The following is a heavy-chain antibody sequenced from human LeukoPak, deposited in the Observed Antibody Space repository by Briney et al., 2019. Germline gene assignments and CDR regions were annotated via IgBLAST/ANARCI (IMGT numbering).Heavy chain of an antibody. Sequence: AGGSLRLSCATSGFTFSSYSMNWVRQARGKGLEWVSSVSSSRYIYYADSVKGRFTISRDNAKNSLYLQMNSLRAEDTAVYYCARDESYYDSSGYYYAYWGQGTLVTVSS. CDR3: ARDESYYDSSGYYYAY. CDR1: GFTFSSYS. V-gene: IGHV3-21*01. D-gene: IGHD3-22*01. J-gene: IGHJ4*02. CDR2: VSSSRYI.